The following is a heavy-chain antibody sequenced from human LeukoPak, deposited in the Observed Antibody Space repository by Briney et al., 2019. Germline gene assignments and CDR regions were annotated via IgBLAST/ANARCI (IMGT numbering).Heavy chain of an antibody. Sequence: PGGSLRLSCTASGFTFGDYAMSWFRQAPGKGLEWVGFIRSKAYGGTTEYAASVKGRFTISRDDSKSIAYLQMNSLKPEDTAVYYCTRERPYYDSPPFDYWGQGTLVTVSS. CDR1: GFTFGDYA. J-gene: IGHJ4*02. CDR2: IRSKAYGGTT. V-gene: IGHV3-49*03. CDR3: TRERPYYDSPPFDY. D-gene: IGHD3-22*01.